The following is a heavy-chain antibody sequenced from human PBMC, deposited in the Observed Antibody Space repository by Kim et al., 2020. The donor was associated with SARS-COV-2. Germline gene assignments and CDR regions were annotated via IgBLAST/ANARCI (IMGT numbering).Heavy chain of an antibody. CDR1: GFTFSSYA. CDR3: ARGLFGNYYYGMDV. V-gene: IGHV3-30-3*01. CDR2: ISYDGSNK. D-gene: IGHD2-21*01. Sequence: GGSLRLSCAASGFTFSSYAMHWVRQAPGKGLEWVAVISYDGSNKYYADSVKGRFTISRDNSKNTLYLQMNSLRAEDTAVYYCARGLFGNYYYGMDVWGQGTTVTVSS. J-gene: IGHJ6*02.